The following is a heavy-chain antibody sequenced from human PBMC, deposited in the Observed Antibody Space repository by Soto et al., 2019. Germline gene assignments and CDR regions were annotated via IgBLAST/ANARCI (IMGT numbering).Heavy chain of an antibody. Sequence: QVQLQQWGAGLLKPSETLSLTCAVYGGSFSGYQWSWIRQTPGKGLEWSGGINDSGDINYNPSLKSRVTSLVDSPKKQSALRLSSVPAADTAVHYCARGVILWFGEVSRRGGSCYCMDVWGKGTTVTVSS. V-gene: IGHV4-34*01. J-gene: IGHJ6*03. CDR3: ARGVILWFGEVSRRGGSCYCMDV. CDR2: INDSGDI. D-gene: IGHD3-10*01. CDR1: GGSFSGYQ.